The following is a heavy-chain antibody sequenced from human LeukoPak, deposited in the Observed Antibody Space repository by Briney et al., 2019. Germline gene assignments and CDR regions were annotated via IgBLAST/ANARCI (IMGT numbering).Heavy chain of an antibody. CDR1: GFTFSDYY. CDR3: ATVVVPAAMVGNAFDI. V-gene: IGHV3-11*01. J-gene: IGHJ3*02. CDR2: ISSSGSTI. Sequence: GGSLRLSCAASGFTFSDYYMSWIRQAPGKGLEWVSYISSSGSTIYYADSVKGRFTISRDNAKNSLYLQMNSLRAEDTAVYYCATVVVPAAMVGNAFDIWGQGTMVTVSS. D-gene: IGHD2-2*01.